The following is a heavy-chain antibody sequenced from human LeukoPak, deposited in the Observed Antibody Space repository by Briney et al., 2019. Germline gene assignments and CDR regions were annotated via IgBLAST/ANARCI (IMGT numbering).Heavy chain of an antibody. CDR1: GGSISSYY. Sequence: SETLSLTCTVSGGSISSYYWSWIRQPPGKGLEWIGYIYYSGSTNYNPSLKSRVTISVDTSKNQFSLKLSPVTAADTAVYYCARGATYYDFWSGHYYFDYWGQGTLVTVSS. V-gene: IGHV4-59*01. CDR2: IYYSGST. J-gene: IGHJ4*02. D-gene: IGHD3-3*01. CDR3: ARGATYYDFWSGHYYFDY.